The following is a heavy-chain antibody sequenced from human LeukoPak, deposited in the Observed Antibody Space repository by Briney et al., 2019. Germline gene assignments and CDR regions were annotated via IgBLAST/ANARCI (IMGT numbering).Heavy chain of an antibody. CDR2: IWYDGSNK. CDR1: GFTFSSYG. CDR3: ARQYSSNWYDY. Sequence: GGSLRLSCAASGFTFSSYGMHWVRQAPGKGLEWVAVIWYDGSNKYYADSVKGRFTISRDNSKNTLYLQMNSLRAEDTAVYYCARQYSSNWYDYWGQGTLVTVSS. D-gene: IGHD6-6*01. J-gene: IGHJ5*01. V-gene: IGHV3-33*01.